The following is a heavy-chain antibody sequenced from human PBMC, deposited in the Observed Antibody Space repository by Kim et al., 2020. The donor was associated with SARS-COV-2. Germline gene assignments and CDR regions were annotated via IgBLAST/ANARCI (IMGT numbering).Heavy chain of an antibody. CDR3: ARDLIAAAHYFQH. CDR1: GFTFSRQK. D-gene: IGHD6-13*01. V-gene: IGHV3-21*04. J-gene: IGHJ1*01. Sequence: GGSLRLSCTASGFTFSRQKMNWVRQAPGKGPEWVAFITADGDYKDHADSVKGRFTISRDNAKNSLFLQMNSLRAEDTAVHYCARDLIAAAHYFQHWGQGT. CDR2: ITADGDYK.